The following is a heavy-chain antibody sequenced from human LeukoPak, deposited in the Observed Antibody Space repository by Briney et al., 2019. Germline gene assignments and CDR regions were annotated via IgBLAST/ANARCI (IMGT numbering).Heavy chain of an antibody. V-gene: IGHV1-46*01. CDR2: INPSGGST. J-gene: IGHJ4*02. Sequence: ASVTVSCTASGYTFTSYYMHWVRQAPGQGLEWMGIINPSGGSTSYAQKFQGRVTMTRDTSTSTVYMELSSLRSADTAVYYCARDEAPYDSSGYYPWEVGDYWGQGTLVTVSS. CDR1: GYTFTSYY. D-gene: IGHD3-22*01. CDR3: ARDEAPYDSSGYYPWEVGDY.